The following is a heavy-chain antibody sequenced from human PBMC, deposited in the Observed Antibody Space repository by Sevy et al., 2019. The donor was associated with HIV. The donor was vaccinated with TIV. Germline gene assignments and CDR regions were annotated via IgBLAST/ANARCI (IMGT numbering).Heavy chain of an antibody. V-gene: IGHV4-30-4*01. CDR3: ARSQNVDSAPFDY. Sequence: SETLSLTCTVSGGSISTGDYYWSWIRQPPGKGLEWIGYFFYCDSPHYSPSLKSRLTISVDMSKNKVYLKLSSVTAADTAVYFCARSQNVDSAPFDYWGQGALVTVSS. J-gene: IGHJ4*02. CDR1: GGSISTGDYY. CDR2: FFYCDSP. D-gene: IGHD5-18*01.